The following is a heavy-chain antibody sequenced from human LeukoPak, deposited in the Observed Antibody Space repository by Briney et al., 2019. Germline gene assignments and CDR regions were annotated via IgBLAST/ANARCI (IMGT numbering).Heavy chain of an antibody. D-gene: IGHD6-13*01. Sequence: GGSLRLSCAASGYTYRSYWMHWVRQAPGKGLVWVSRINSDGSSTSYADSVKGRFTISRDNAKNTLYLQMNSLRAEDTAVYYCARGSYSSSGDYWGQGTLVTVSS. J-gene: IGHJ4*02. V-gene: IGHV3-74*01. CDR2: INSDGSST. CDR1: GYTYRSYW. CDR3: ARGSYSSSGDY.